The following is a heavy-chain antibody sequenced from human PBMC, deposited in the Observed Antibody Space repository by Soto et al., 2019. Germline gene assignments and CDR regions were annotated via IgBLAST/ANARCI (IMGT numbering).Heavy chain of an antibody. Sequence: QVQLVESGGGVVQPGRSLRLSCAASGFTFSSYAMHWVRQAPGKGLEWVAVIAYDGRNKYYADSVKGRFTISRDNCKNTLYQQMSILRIEDAAVYYCARELERVFDSLGQGTLVTVSS. CDR1: GFTFSSYA. V-gene: IGHV3-30*04. CDR3: ARELERVFDS. J-gene: IGHJ4*02. CDR2: IAYDGRNK. D-gene: IGHD1-1*01.